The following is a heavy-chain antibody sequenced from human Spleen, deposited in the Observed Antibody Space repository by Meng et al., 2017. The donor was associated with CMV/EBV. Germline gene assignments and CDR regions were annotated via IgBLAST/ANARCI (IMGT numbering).Heavy chain of an antibody. CDR3: AKDTASSSPGGEDYFDY. V-gene: IGHV3-11*04. CDR2: ISRSGNVI. Sequence: GGSLRLSCAASGFTFSDYYMSWIRQAPGKGLEWVSYISRSGNVIYHADSVKGRFTISRDNAKNSLYLQMNSLRAEDTAVYYCAKDTASSSPGGEDYFDYWGQGTLVTVSS. D-gene: IGHD6-6*01. J-gene: IGHJ4*02. CDR1: GFTFSDYY.